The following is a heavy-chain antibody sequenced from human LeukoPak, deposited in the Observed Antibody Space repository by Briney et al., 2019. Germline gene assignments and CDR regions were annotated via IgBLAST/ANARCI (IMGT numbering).Heavy chain of an antibody. CDR1: GYTFITYY. D-gene: IGHD5-12*01. CDR3: ARGSISSAHSGYGDAFDI. V-gene: IGHV1-46*03. CDR2: MNPYGGGT. Sequence: ASVKVSCKASGYTFITYYIHWVRQAPGLRPEWMGIMNPYGGGTTYAQKFQGRLTVTSDTSTSTAYLDLSSLTSEDTAVYYCARGSISSAHSGYGDAFDIWGQGTMVTVSS. J-gene: IGHJ3*02.